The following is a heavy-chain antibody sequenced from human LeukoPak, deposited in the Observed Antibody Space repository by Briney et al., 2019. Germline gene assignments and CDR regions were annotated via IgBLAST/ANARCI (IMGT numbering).Heavy chain of an antibody. V-gene: IGHV3-53*01. Sequence: GGSLRLSCAASGFTVSSNYMSWVRQAPGKGLEWVSVIYSGGSTYYADSVKGRFTISRDNSKNTLYLQMNSLRAEDTAVYYCARGGLRGSGPIDPWGQGTLVTVSS. J-gene: IGHJ5*02. CDR1: GFTVSSNY. CDR3: ARGGLRGSGPIDP. D-gene: IGHD3-10*01. CDR2: IYSGGST.